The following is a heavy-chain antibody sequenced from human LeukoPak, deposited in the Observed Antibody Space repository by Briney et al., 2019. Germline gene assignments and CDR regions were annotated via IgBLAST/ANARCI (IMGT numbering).Heavy chain of an antibody. Sequence: GGSLRLSCAASGFSFSTSWMHWVRQAPGKGLVWVSRINSDGSSISYADSVKGRFTISRDNAKNSLYLQMNSLRAEDTAVYYCARKGVVGATPLDYWGQGTLVTVSS. V-gene: IGHV3-74*01. CDR3: ARKGVVGATPLDY. CDR1: GFSFSTSW. CDR2: INSDGSSI. D-gene: IGHD1-26*01. J-gene: IGHJ4*02.